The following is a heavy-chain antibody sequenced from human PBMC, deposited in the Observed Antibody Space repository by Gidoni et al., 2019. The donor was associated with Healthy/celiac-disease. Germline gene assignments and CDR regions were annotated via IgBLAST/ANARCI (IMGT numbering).Heavy chain of an antibody. J-gene: IGHJ6*02. D-gene: IGHD5-12*01. CDR3: ARGYSALEMDV. CDR2: IWYDGSNK. CDR1: GFTFSSDG. V-gene: IGHV3-33*01. Sequence: QVQLVESGGGVVQPGRSLRLSCAASGFTFSSDGMHWVRQAPGKGLEWVAVIWYDGSNKYYADSVKGRFTISRDNSKNTLYLQMNSLRAEDTAVYYCARGYSALEMDVWGQGTTVTVSS.